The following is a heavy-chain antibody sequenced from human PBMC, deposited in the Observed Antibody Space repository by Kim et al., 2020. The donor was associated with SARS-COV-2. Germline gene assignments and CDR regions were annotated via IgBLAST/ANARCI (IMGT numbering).Heavy chain of an antibody. CDR2: INHSGST. Sequence: SETLSLTCAVYGGSFSGYYWSWIRQPPGKGLEWIGEINHSGSTNYNPSLKSRVTISVDTSKNQFSLKLSSVTAADTAVYYCARGYCSSTSCYLNWFDPWG. CDR3: ARGYCSSTSCYLNWFDP. V-gene: IGHV4-34*01. D-gene: IGHD2-2*01. J-gene: IGHJ5*02. CDR1: GGSFSGYY.